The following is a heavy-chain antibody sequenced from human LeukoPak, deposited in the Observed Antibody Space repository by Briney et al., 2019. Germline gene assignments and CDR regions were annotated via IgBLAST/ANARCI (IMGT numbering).Heavy chain of an antibody. V-gene: IGHV3-21*01. CDR3: ARGPFVGYCSSTSCKRTYYYYYMDV. J-gene: IGHJ6*03. D-gene: IGHD2-2*01. Sequence: GGSLRLSCAASGFTFSSYSMNWVRQAPGKGLEWVSSISSSSSYIYYADSVKGRFTISRDNAKNSLYLQMNSLRAEDTAVYYCARGPFVGYCSSTSCKRTYYYYYMDVWGKGTTVTVSS. CDR1: GFTFSSYS. CDR2: ISSSSSYI.